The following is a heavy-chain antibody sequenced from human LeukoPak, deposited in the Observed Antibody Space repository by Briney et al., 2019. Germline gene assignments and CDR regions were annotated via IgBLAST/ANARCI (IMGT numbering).Heavy chain of an antibody. V-gene: IGHV3-33*06. CDR1: GFTFSSYG. CDR3: AKGEYYYDSSGYKAEYFQH. CDR2: IWYDGSNK. D-gene: IGHD3-22*01. J-gene: IGHJ1*01. Sequence: GGSLRLSRAASGFTFSSYGMHWVRQAPGKGLEWVAVIWYDGSNKYYADSVKGRFTISRGNSKNTLYLQMNSLGAEDTAVYYCAKGEYYYDSSGYKAEYFQHWGQGTLVTVSS.